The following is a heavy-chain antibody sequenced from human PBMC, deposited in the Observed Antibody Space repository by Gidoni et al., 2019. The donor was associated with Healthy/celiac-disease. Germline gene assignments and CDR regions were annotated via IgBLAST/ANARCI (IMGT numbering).Heavy chain of an antibody. J-gene: IGHJ6*02. CDR3: ARASTKGLRYYYYGMDV. CDR2: ISYDGSNK. Sequence: QVQLVESGGGVVQPGRSLRLSCAASGFPFRSYAIHWVRQAPGKGLEWVAVISYDGSNKYYADSVKGRFTISRDNSKNTLYLQMNSLRAEDTAVYYCARASTKGLRYYYYGMDVWGQGTTVTVSS. D-gene: IGHD2-2*01. V-gene: IGHV3-30-3*01. CDR1: GFPFRSYA.